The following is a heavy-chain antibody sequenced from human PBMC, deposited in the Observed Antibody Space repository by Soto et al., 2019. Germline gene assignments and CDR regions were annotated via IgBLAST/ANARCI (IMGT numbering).Heavy chain of an antibody. CDR1: GFTFSSYW. J-gene: IGHJ4*02. Sequence: EVQLVESGGGLVQPGGSLRLSCAASGFTFSSYWMHWVRQAPGKGLVWVSRINSDGRSTSYADSVKGRFTISRDNAKNTLYLQMNSLRAEDTAVYYCARDRFFDWIDDNDYWGQGTLVTVSS. CDR3: ARDRFFDWIDDNDY. CDR2: INSDGRST. D-gene: IGHD3-9*01. V-gene: IGHV3-74*01.